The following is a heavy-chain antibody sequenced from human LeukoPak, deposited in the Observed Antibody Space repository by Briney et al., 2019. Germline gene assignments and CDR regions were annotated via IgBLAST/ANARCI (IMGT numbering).Heavy chain of an antibody. V-gene: IGHV3-48*01. CDR1: GFTFSSYS. Sequence: PGGSLRLSCAASGFTFSSYSMNWVRQAPEKGLEWVSYISSSSSTIYYADSVKGRFTISRDNAKNSLYLQMNSLRAEDTAVYYCARGGRGYSYGGAFDIWGQGTMVTVSS. CDR3: ARGGRGYSYGGAFDI. J-gene: IGHJ3*02. CDR2: ISSSSSTI. D-gene: IGHD5-18*01.